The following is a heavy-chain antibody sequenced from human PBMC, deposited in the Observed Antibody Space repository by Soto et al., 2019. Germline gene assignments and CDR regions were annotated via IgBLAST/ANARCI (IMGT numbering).Heavy chain of an antibody. CDR2: IIPIFGTA. J-gene: IGHJ1*01. CDR1: GGTFSSYA. CDR3: ATHCSGGSCYST. D-gene: IGHD2-15*01. V-gene: IGHV1-69*01. Sequence: QVQLVQSGAEVKKPGSSVKVSCKASGGTFSSYAISWVRQAPGQGLEWMGGIIPIFGTANYAQKFHGRVKITADESTSTAYMELSSLTYEDTAVYYCATHCSGGSCYSTWGQGTLVTVSS.